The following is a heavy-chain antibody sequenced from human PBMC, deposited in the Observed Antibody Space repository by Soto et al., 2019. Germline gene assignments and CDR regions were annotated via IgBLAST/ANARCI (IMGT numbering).Heavy chain of an antibody. D-gene: IGHD3-10*01. CDR3: ARDTREITRVRGVISYCVHHVDV. J-gene: IGHJ6*02. CDR1: GGTFSNYA. V-gene: IGHV1-69*01. CDR2: IIPAFDRP. Sequence: QVQLVQSGAEVKRPGSSVKVSCKTSGGTFSNYAISWVRQAPGEGLEWMGGIIPAFDRPNYAQKFQGRVTTTADESTSTAYMDLTSLRAEDTDVYYCARDTREITRVRGVISYCVHHVDVWGPGTTVTVSS.